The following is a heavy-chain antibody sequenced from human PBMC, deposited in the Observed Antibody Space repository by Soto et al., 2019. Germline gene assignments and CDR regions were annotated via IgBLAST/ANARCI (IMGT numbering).Heavy chain of an antibody. CDR1: GFTFSNYW. CDR2: INMDGTTT. Sequence: EVQLVESGGGLVQPGGSLRLSCAASGFTFSNYWMHWLRQAPGEGLVWVSRINMDGTTTNYADSVEGRFTISRDNARNTLWLQMNSLRADDTAVYYCARVAVGAYWFDPWGQGTLVTVSS. J-gene: IGHJ5*02. V-gene: IGHV3-74*01. CDR3: ARVAVGAYWFDP. D-gene: IGHD1-26*01.